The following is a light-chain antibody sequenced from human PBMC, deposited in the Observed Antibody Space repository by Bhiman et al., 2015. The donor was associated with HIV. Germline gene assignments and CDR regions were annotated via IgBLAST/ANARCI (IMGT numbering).Light chain of an antibody. Sequence: QSALTQPASVSGSPGQSITISCTGTSSDVGGYNYVSWYQQHPGKAPKLMIYDVSNRPSGVSNRFSGSKSGNTASLTISGLQAEDEADYYCQSYDGSLSGSYVFGTGTKVTVL. CDR3: QSYDGSLSGSYV. V-gene: IGLV2-14*03. CDR2: DVS. CDR1: SSDVGGYNY. J-gene: IGLJ1*01.